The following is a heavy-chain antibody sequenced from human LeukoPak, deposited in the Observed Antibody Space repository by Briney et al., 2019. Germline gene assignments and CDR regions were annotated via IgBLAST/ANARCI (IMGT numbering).Heavy chain of an antibody. V-gene: IGHV4-59*01. CDR3: ARTGGDCSSGLCYYAMDV. CDR2: IHYTGST. Sequence: SETLSLTCLVSGGSISGSHWSWIRQPPGRGLEWIGYIHYTGSTDYNPSLRSRVTLSIDMSKNQFSLRLSSVTAADTAVYYCARTGGDCSSGLCYYAMDVWGQGTTVTVS. J-gene: IGHJ6*02. D-gene: IGHD2-21*02. CDR1: GGSISGSH.